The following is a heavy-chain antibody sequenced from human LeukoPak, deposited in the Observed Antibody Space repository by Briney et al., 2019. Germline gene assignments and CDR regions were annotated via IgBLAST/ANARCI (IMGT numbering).Heavy chain of an antibody. J-gene: IGHJ4*02. CDR1: GYTFTSYA. Sequence: WASVKVSCKASGYTFTSYAMHWVRQAPGQRLEWMGWINAGNGNTKYSQKFQGRVTITRDTSASTAYMELSSLRSEDTAVYYCAISRITMVRGVISPKTLDYWGQGTLVTVSS. V-gene: IGHV1-3*01. CDR3: AISRITMVRGVISPKTLDY. D-gene: IGHD3-10*01. CDR2: INAGNGNT.